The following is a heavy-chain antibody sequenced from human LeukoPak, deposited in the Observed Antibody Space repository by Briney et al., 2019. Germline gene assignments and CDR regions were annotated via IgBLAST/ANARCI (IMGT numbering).Heavy chain of an antibody. D-gene: IGHD3-16*02. V-gene: IGHV1-58*01. CDR1: GFTFTSSA. CDR3: AAEMITFGGVIVEGY. CDR2: IVVGSGNT. J-gene: IGHJ4*02. Sequence: SVKVSCKASGFTFTSSAVQWVRQARGQRLEWIGWIVVGSGNTNYAQRFQERVTITRDMSTSTAYMELSSLRSEDTAVYYCAAEMITFGGVIVEGYWGQGTLATVSS.